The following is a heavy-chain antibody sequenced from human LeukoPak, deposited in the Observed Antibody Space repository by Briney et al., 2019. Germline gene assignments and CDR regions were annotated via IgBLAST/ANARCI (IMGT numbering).Heavy chain of an antibody. Sequence: GASVKVSCKASGGTLSSYAISWVRQAPGQGLEWMGGIIPIFGTANYAQKFQGRVTITTDESTSTAYMELSSLRSEDTAVYYCASRFVVPAAYDAFDIWGQGAMVTVSS. CDR3: ASRFVVPAAYDAFDI. CDR2: IIPIFGTA. CDR1: GGTLSSYA. D-gene: IGHD2-2*01. J-gene: IGHJ3*02. V-gene: IGHV1-69*05.